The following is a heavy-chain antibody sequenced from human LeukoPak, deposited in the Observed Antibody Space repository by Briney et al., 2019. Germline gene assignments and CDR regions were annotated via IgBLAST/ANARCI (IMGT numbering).Heavy chain of an antibody. Sequence: PGRSLRLSCAASGFTFSSYGMHWVRQAPGKGLEWVAVIWYDGSNKYYADSVKGRFTISRDNSKNTLYLQMNSLRAEDTAVYYCARDRLEGTDYDFWSGYYHYYGMDVWGQGTTVTVSS. J-gene: IGHJ6*02. V-gene: IGHV3-33*01. CDR1: GFTFSSYG. CDR3: ARDRLEGTDYDFWSGYYHYYGMDV. D-gene: IGHD3-3*01. CDR2: IWYDGSNK.